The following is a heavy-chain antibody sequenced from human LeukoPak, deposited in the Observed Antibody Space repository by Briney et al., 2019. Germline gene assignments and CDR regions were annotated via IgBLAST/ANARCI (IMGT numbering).Heavy chain of an antibody. V-gene: IGHV4-31*03. D-gene: IGHD3-22*01. J-gene: IGHJ4*02. Sequence: SQTLSLTCTVSGGSISSGGYYWSWIRQHPGKGLEWIGYIYYSGSTYYNPSLKSRVTISVDTSKNQFSLKLSSVTAADTAVYYCARVNDYYHPLGDYFDYWGQGTLVTVSS. CDR3: ARVNDYYHPLGDYFDY. CDR1: GGSISSGGYY. CDR2: IYYSGST.